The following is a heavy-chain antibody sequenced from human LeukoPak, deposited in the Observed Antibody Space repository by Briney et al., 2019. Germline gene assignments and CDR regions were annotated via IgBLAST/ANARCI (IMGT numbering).Heavy chain of an antibody. J-gene: IGHJ4*02. CDR2: ISSKVDGGTA. V-gene: IGHV3-15*01. D-gene: IGHD3-16*01. CDR1: GFTLTSYA. CDR3: TTEFWGSSNY. Sequence: GGSLRLSCAASGFTLTSYAMTWVRQAPGKGLEWVDRISSKVDGGTAEYAAPVKGRFTVSRDDSKTTLYLQMISLQIEDTGVYYCTTEFWGSSNYWGQGALVAVSS.